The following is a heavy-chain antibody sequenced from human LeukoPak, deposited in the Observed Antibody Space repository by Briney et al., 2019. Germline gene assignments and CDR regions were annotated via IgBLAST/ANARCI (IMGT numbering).Heavy chain of an antibody. J-gene: IGHJ3*02. D-gene: IGHD2-15*01. V-gene: IGHV1-18*01. CDR2: ISAYNGNT. CDR1: GYTFTSYG. CDR3: ARDVEKYCSGGSCYLEPGSFDI. Sequence: ASVKVSCKASGYTFTSYGISWVRQAPGQGLEWMGWISAYNGNTNYAQKLQGRVTMTTDTSTSTAYMELRSLRSDDTAVYYCARDVEKYCSGGSCYLEPGSFDIWGQGTMVTVSS.